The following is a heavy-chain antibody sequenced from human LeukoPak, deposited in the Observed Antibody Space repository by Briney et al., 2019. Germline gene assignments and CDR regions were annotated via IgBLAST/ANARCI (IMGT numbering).Heavy chain of an antibody. CDR1: GFTFDDYA. J-gene: IGHJ3*02. CDR2: ISGSGDNT. Sequence: GGSLRLSCAASGFTFDDYAMHWVRQAPGKGLEWVSAISGSGDNTYYADSVKGRFTVSRDNSKNTLYVQMNSLRVEDTAVYYCAKGLHSSSWNDAFDIWGQGTTVTVSS. D-gene: IGHD6-13*01. CDR3: AKGLHSSSWNDAFDI. V-gene: IGHV3-23*01.